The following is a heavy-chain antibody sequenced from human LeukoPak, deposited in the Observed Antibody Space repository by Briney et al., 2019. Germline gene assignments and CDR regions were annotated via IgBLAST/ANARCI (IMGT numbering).Heavy chain of an antibody. D-gene: IGHD1-26*01. V-gene: IGHV1-69*05. CDR3: ARVGAHGFDY. CDR2: IIPIFGTA. J-gene: IGHJ4*02. Sequence: SVKVSCKASGVTFSSYSISWVRQAPGQGLEWIGGIIPIFGTANCVQKFQGGGTITTDESTSTAYMELSSLRSEDTAVYYCARVGAHGFDYWGQGTLVTVSS. CDR1: GVTFSSYS.